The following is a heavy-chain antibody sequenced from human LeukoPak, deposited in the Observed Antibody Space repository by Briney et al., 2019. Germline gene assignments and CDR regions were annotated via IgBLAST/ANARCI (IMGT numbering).Heavy chain of an antibody. CDR2: LSGSGGST. D-gene: IGHD3-22*01. CDR3: AKRGVVIRVILVGFQKEAYYFDS. CDR1: GITLSNYG. V-gene: IGHV3-23*01. Sequence: GGSLRLSCAVSGITLSNYGMTWVRQAPGKGLEWVAGLSGSGGSTNYADSVKGRFTISGDNAKNTLYLQMNSLRAEDTAVYFCAKRGVVIRVILVGFQKEAYYFDSWGRGVLVTVSS. J-gene: IGHJ4*02.